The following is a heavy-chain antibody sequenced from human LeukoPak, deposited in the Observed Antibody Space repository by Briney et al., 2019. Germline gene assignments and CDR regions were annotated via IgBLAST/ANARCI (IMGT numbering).Heavy chain of an antibody. V-gene: IGHV4-30-4*01. D-gene: IGHD3-10*01. CDR3: ARESGYYGMDV. J-gene: IGHJ6*02. CDR2: IYYSGST. CDR1: GGSISSGDYY. Sequence: SQTLSLTCTVSGGSISSGDYYWSWIRQPPGKGLEWIGYIYYSGSTYYNPSLKSRVTISVDTSKNQFSLKLSSVTAADAAVYYCARESGYYGMDVWGQGTTVTVSS.